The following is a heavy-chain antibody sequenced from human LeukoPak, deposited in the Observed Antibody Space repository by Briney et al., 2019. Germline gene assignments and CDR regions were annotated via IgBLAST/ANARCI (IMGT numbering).Heavy chain of an antibody. CDR1: GFTFSSYG. Sequence: PGGSLRLSCAASGFTFSSYGMHWVRQAPGKGLEWVAVISYDGSNKYYADSVKGRFTISRDNSKNTLYLQMNSLRAEDTAVYYCAAEYCSSTSCYASVDYWGQGTLVTVSS. D-gene: IGHD2-2*01. CDR2: ISYDGSNK. V-gene: IGHV3-30*03. J-gene: IGHJ4*02. CDR3: AAEYCSSTSCYASVDY.